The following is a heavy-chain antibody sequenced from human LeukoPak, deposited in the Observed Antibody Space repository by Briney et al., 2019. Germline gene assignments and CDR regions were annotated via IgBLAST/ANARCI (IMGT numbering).Heavy chain of an antibody. D-gene: IGHD3-10*01. J-gene: IGHJ5*02. Sequence: SETLSLTCIVSGGSISSISSNNYHWGWIRQPPGKGLEWIGSIYYSGSTYYNPSLKSRVTISVDTSKNQFSLKLSSVTAADTAVYYCARHYGPWGQGTLVTVSS. CDR1: GGSISSISSNNYH. V-gene: IGHV4-39*01. CDR2: IYYSGST. CDR3: ARHYGP.